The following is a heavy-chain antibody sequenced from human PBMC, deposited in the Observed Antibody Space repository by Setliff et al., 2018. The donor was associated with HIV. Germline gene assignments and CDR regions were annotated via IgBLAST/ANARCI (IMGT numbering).Heavy chain of an antibody. CDR3: ARPWGGLVQTANYFDS. V-gene: IGHV1-69*13. CDR1: GGSVTTYG. CDR2: IIPIFGTT. J-gene: IGHJ4*02. Sequence: AASVKVSCKASGGSVTTYGITWVRQAPGQGLEWMGGIIPIFGTTKYAQKFQGRVTISADESTRTANMELSSLTVEDTAVYFCARPWGGLVQTANYFDSWGQGTLVTVSS. D-gene: IGHD3-3*01.